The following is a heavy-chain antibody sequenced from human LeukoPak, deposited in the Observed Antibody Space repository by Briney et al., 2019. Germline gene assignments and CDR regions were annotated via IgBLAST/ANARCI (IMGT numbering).Heavy chain of an antibody. D-gene: IGHD2-15*01. CDR1: GFTFSSHT. V-gene: IGHV3-30*04. CDR3: AREGCSGFFCRGGFDI. CDR2: ISYNGGFS. J-gene: IGHJ3*02. Sequence: GWSLRLSCAASGFTFSSHTMHWVRQAPGKGLEWLAVISYNGGFSYYADCVKGRSTISRDNSKDTLYLQLNGLTSDDTAVYYCAREGCSGFFCRGGFDIGGQGTVVTVSS.